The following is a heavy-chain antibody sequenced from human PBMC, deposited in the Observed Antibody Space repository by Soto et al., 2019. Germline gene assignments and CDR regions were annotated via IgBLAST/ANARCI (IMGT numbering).Heavy chain of an antibody. D-gene: IGHD3-10*01. CDR2: IYYSGST. Sequence: QVQLQESGPGLVKPSETLSLTCTVSGGSISSYYWSWIRQPPGKGLEWIRYIYYSGSTNYNPALKRRVTISVDTSKNHFSLKLSSVTAADTAVDYCASYGSGRPNDAFDIWGQGTMVTVSS. V-gene: IGHV4-59*01. CDR1: GGSISSYY. CDR3: ASYGSGRPNDAFDI. J-gene: IGHJ3*02.